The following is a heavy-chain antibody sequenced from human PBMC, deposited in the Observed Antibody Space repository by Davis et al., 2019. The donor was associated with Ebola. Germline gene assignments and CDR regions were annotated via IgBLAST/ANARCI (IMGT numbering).Heavy chain of an antibody. Sequence: GESLKISCAASGFTFDDYAMTWVRQAPGEGLEWVSGINWNGGSTGHADSVKGRFTISRDIPKNTLYLQMNSLRAEDTAVYYCAKGGALHYWGQGTLVTVSS. V-gene: IGHV3-20*04. D-gene: IGHD3-16*01. CDR3: AKGGALHY. CDR2: INWNGGST. J-gene: IGHJ4*02. CDR1: GFTFDDYA.